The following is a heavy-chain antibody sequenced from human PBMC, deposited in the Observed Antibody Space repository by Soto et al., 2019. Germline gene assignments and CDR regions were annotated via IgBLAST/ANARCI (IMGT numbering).Heavy chain of an antibody. D-gene: IGHD3-3*01. V-gene: IGHV3-7*01. CDR1: GFTLGNFW. CDR2: MKEDGSEK. Sequence: EVQLVESGGGVVQPGGSLRISCVASGFTLGNFWMSWVRQAPGKGLEWVASMKEDGSEKYYVASVSGRFTISRDNARNSLYLQMNRLRVDDTAVYYCARDGGMAIFGVDQTRFEYWGQGTLVTVSS. CDR3: ARDGGMAIFGVDQTRFEY. J-gene: IGHJ4*02.